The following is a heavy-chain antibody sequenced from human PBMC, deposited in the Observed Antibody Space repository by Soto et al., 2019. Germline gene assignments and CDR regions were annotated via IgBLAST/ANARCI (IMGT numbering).Heavy chain of an antibody. V-gene: IGHV3-23*01. J-gene: IGHJ4*02. CDR1: GFSFSGYA. CDR3: AKTESFNGYYNAFDY. D-gene: IGHD3-9*01. CDR2: ISGGGGST. Sequence: GGSLRLSCAASGFSFSGYAVTWVRQAPGKGLEWVSAISGGGGSTYYADSVKGRFTISRDNSKNTLHLQVNSLRAEDTAVYYCAKTESFNGYYNAFDYWGRGTQVTVSS.